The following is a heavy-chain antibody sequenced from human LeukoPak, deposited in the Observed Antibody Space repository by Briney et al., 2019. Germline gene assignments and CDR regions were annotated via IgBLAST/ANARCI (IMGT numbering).Heavy chain of an antibody. J-gene: IGHJ3*02. V-gene: IGHV3-21*01. CDR3: ARLSRDAFDI. Sequence: RPGGSLRLSCAASGFAFSDASMHWVRQAPGMGLEWVSFIASTSRSMFCADSVKGRFTISRDNAKDSLYLQMNSLRAEDTAVYYCARLSRDAFDIWGQGTMVTVSS. CDR2: IASTSRSM. D-gene: IGHD2/OR15-2a*01. CDR1: GFAFSDAS.